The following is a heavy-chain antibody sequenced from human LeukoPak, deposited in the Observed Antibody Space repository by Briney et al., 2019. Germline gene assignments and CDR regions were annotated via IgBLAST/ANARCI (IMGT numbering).Heavy chain of an antibody. V-gene: IGHV3-23*01. Sequence: PGGSLRLSCAASGFTFSSYWMSWVRQAPGKGLEWVSAISGSGGSTYYADSVKGRFTISRDNSKNTLYLQMNSLRAEDTAVYYCAKDIVGARGGFDYWGQGTLVTVSS. CDR3: AKDIVGARGGFDY. D-gene: IGHD1-26*01. J-gene: IGHJ4*02. CDR1: GFTFSSYW. CDR2: ISGSGGST.